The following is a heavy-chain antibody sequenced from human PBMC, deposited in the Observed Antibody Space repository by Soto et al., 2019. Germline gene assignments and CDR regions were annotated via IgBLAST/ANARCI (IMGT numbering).Heavy chain of an antibody. CDR3: AKGPDIAVSGPNDY. Sequence: QVQLVETGGGVVQAGRSLRLSCAASGFTFRSYGMHWVRQAPGKGLEWVAVISYDATSKYFGDSVKGRFTVTRDNSKNTVHLEMNSLRTDDTAVYYCAKGPDIAVSGPNDYWGQGTLVTVSS. V-gene: IGHV3-30*18. CDR1: GFTFRSYG. D-gene: IGHD3-9*01. J-gene: IGHJ4*02. CDR2: ISYDATSK.